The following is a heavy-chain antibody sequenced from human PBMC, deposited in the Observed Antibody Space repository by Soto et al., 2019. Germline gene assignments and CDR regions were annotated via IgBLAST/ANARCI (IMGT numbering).Heavy chain of an antibody. CDR2: IIPILGTA. CDR1: GVSFSTYA. CDR3: ARGSPPPHNVVPDVIDYYHLDV. V-gene: IGHV1-69*11. Sequence: SSLKVSCKASGVSFSTYAITWVRQAPVQGLEWMGWIIPILGTATYAQRFQDRVTITADESTRVAYMELSSLRFDDSGLFYCARGSPPPHNVVPDVIDYYHLDVWG. D-gene: IGHD3-16*02. J-gene: IGHJ6*02.